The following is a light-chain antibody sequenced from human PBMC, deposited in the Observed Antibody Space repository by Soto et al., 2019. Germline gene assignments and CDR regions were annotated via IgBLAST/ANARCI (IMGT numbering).Light chain of an antibody. V-gene: IGLV3-21*04. J-gene: IGLJ2*01. CDR2: YDS. CDR1: NIGSKS. Sequence: SSELTQPPSVSVAPGKTARITCGGTNIGSKSVHWYQQKPGQAPVLVIYYDSDRPSGIPERFSGSNSGNTATLTISRVEAGDEADYYCQVWDSSSDHPEFGGGTKLTVL. CDR3: QVWDSSSDHPE.